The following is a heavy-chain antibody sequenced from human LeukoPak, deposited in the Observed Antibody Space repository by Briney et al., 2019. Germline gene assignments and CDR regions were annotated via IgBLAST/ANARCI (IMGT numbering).Heavy chain of an antibody. CDR3: AKDSAFYYIDV. CDR2: IRYNGNNQ. Sequence: GGSLRLSCAASGFTFNNYGMHWVRQAPGKGLEWVAFIRYNGNNQYYADSVRGRFTISRDNSKNTLYLQMNSLKGDDTAVYYCAKDSAFYYIDVWGKGTTVIISS. V-gene: IGHV3-30*02. CDR1: GFTFNNYG. J-gene: IGHJ6*03. D-gene: IGHD3-10*01.